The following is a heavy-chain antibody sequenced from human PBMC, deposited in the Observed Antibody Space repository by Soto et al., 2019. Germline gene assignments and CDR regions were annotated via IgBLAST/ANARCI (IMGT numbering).Heavy chain of an antibody. V-gene: IGHV4-39*01. Sequence: PSETLSLTCTVSGGSISSSYYYWGWIRQPPGKGLEWTGSIYYSGSTYYNPSLNSRVIISVDTSKNQFSLKLSSVTAADTALYYCARRYGWLYFDYWGQGSLVTVSS. CDR2: IYYSGST. CDR1: GGSISSSYYY. J-gene: IGHJ4*02. CDR3: ARRYGWLYFDY. D-gene: IGHD6-19*01.